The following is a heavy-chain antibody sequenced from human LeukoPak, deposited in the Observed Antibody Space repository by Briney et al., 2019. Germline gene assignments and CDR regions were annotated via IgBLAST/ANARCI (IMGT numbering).Heavy chain of an antibody. CDR3: ARHRGTSGWYPYYFDY. CDR2: IYYSGST. D-gene: IGHD6-19*01. CDR1: GGSISSYY. V-gene: IGHV4-59*08. Sequence: PSETLSLTCTVSGGSISSYYWSWIRQPPGKGLEWIGYIYYSGSTNYNPSLKSRVTISVDTSKNQFSLKLSSVTAADTAVYYCARHRGTSGWYPYYFDYWGQGTLVTVSS. J-gene: IGHJ4*02.